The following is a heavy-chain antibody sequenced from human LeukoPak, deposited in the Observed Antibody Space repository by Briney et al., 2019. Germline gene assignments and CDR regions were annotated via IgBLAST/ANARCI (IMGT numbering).Heavy chain of an antibody. CDR2: IYHSGSA. CDR3: ARRSRTYYDFDS. CDR1: GDSISPYY. V-gene: IGHV4-59*01. J-gene: IGHJ4*02. D-gene: IGHD1-26*01. Sequence: PSETLSLTCTVSGDSISPYYWSWLRQPPGKGLEWIGYIYHSGSAKYNPSLKSRVTISVDASENQFSLKVASVTAADTAVYYCARRSRTYYDFDSWGQGTLVTVSS.